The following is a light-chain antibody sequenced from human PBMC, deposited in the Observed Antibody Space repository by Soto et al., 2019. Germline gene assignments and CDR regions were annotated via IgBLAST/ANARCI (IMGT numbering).Light chain of an antibody. CDR2: KVS. Sequence: VVMTQSPLFLPVTLGQPASLSCRSSQGLVYRDGNNHLRWFQQRPGQSPRRLIYKVSNRDSGVPDRFSGSGSDTDFTLRISRVEAEDVGVYYCMQGTHWPYTFGQGTKLEIK. V-gene: IGKV2-30*01. J-gene: IGKJ2*01. CDR1: QGLVYRDGNNH. CDR3: MQGTHWPYT.